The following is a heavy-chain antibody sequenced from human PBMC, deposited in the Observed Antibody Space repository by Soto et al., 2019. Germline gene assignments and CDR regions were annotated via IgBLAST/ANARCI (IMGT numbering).Heavy chain of an antibody. V-gene: IGHV3-21*01. CDR2: ISSSSSYV. J-gene: IGHJ5*02. CDR1: GFTFSSYS. D-gene: IGHD3-10*01. CDR3: ARDHYPQEIDWFDP. Sequence: GGSLRLSCAASGFTFSSYSMNWVRQAPGKGLEWVSSISSSSSYVYYADSVKGRFTISRDNAKNSLYLQMNSLRAEDTAVYYCARDHYPQEIDWFDPWGQGTLVTVSS.